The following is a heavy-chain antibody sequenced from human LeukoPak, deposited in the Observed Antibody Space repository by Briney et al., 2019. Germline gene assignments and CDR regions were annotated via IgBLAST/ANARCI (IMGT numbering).Heavy chain of an antibody. CDR2: INPNSGGT. V-gene: IGHV1-2*04. CDR3: ARASCGGDCYYGMDV. D-gene: IGHD2-21*01. Sequence: ASVNVSCKASGYTFTGYYMHWVRQAPGQGLEWMGWINPNSGGTNYAQKFQGWVTMTRDTSISTAYMELSRLRSDDTAVYYCARASCGGDCYYGMDVWGQGTTVTVSS. CDR1: GYTFTGYY. J-gene: IGHJ6*02.